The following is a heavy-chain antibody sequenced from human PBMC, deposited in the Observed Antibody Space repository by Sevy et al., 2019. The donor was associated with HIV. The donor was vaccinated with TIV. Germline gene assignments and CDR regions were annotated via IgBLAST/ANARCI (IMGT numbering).Heavy chain of an antibody. J-gene: IGHJ4*02. CDR1: GFSFSSYW. CDR2: MKEDGSEK. Sequence: GGSLRLSCAASGFSFSSYWMSWVRQAPGKGLEWVATMKEDGSEKYYVDSVEGRFTISRDKAKNSLYLQMNSLRAEDTAVYFCVREGLGGYSYSLDCWGQGALVTVSS. D-gene: IGHD5-18*01. CDR3: VREGLGGYSYSLDC. V-gene: IGHV3-7*01.